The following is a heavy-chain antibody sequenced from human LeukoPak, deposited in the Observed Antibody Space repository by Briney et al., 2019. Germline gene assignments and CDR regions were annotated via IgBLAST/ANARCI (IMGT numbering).Heavy chain of an antibody. V-gene: IGHV3-30-3*01. CDR2: ISYDGSNK. Sequence: GRSLRLSCAASGFTFSSYAMHSVRQAPGKGPEWVAVISYDGSNKYYADSVKGRFTISRDNSKNTLYLQMNSLRAEDTAVYYCARGDYGDYVVGAEYFQHWGQGTLVTVSS. J-gene: IGHJ1*01. D-gene: IGHD4-17*01. CDR3: ARGDYGDYVVGAEYFQH. CDR1: GFTFSSYA.